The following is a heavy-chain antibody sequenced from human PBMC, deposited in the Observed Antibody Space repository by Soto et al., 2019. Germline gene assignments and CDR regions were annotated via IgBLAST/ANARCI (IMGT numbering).Heavy chain of an antibody. CDR3: ARDSYDYVWGSYSPAFDI. CDR2: IYYSGST. Sequence: SETLSLTCTVSGGSISSYYWSWIRQPPGKGLEWIGYIYYSGSTNYNPSLKSRVTISVDTSKNQFSLKLSSVTAADTAVYYCARDSYDYVWGSYSPAFDIWGQGTMVTVSS. J-gene: IGHJ3*02. D-gene: IGHD3-16*01. V-gene: IGHV4-59*01. CDR1: GGSISSYY.